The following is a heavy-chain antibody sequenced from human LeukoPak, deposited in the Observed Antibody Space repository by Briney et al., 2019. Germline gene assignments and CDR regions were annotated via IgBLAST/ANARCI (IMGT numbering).Heavy chain of an antibody. V-gene: IGHV3-21*01. CDR2: ISSSSSYI. J-gene: IGHJ4*02. CDR1: GFTFSSYR. D-gene: IGHD4-17*01. CDR3: ARDHAGGDYVGYFDY. Sequence: GGSLRLSCAASGFTFSSYRMNWVRQAPGKGLEWVSSISSSSSYIYYADSVKGRFTISRDNAKNSLYLQMNSLRAEDTAVYYCARDHAGGDYVGYFDYWGQGTLVTVSS.